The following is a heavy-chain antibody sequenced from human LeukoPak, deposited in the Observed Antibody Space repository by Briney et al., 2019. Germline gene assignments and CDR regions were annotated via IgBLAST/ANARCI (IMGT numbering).Heavy chain of an antibody. CDR1: GFTFRSYW. CDR2: INNDGSGT. D-gene: IGHD3-3*02. J-gene: IGHJ4*02. V-gene: IGHV3-74*01. Sequence: GGSLRLSCAASGFTFRSYWMHWVRQTPGKGLVWVSHINNDGSGTSYADSVKGRFTITRDNAKNTLFLQMNSLRAEDTAVYYCARDGILGSLDCWGQGTLVTVSS. CDR3: ARDGILGSLDC.